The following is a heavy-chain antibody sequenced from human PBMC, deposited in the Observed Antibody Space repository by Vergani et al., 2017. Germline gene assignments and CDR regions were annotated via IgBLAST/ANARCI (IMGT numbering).Heavy chain of an antibody. Sequence: EVQLVESGGGLVKPGGSLRLSCEASGFTFSNAWMSWVRQAPGKGLEWVGRMKSKTDGGTTDYAAPVKGRFTISRDDSKNTLYLQMNSLKTEDTAVYYCTTVLSDYRLDYWGQGTLVTVSS. CDR2: MKSKTDGGTT. CDR1: GFTFSNAW. CDR3: TTVLSDYRLDY. V-gene: IGHV3-15*01. D-gene: IGHD4-11*01. J-gene: IGHJ4*02.